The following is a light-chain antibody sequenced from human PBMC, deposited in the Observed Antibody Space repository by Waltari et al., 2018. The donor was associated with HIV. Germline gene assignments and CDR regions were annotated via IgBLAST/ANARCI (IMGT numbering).Light chain of an antibody. Sequence: DIQMTQSPSSLSASVGDRVTITCRASQDIFYYLNWYQQKPGKAPKLLIYAASNLQSGVPSRFSGSGSGTDFTLTISSLQPEDFATYYCQQTDGSVYTFGQGTKLEIK. CDR2: AAS. V-gene: IGKV1-39*01. CDR3: QQTDGSVYT. CDR1: QDIFYY. J-gene: IGKJ2*01.